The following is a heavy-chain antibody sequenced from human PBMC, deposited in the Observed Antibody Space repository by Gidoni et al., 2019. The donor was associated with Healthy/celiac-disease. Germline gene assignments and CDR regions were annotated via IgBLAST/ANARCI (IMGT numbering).Heavy chain of an antibody. Sequence: EVQLVESGGGLVQPGRSLSLSCAASGFTFDDYAMHWVRQATGKGLEWFSGISWNSGSIGDADSVKGRFTISRDNAKNSLYLQMNSLRAEDTALYYCAAGVYLSMDVWGQGTTVTVSS. J-gene: IGHJ6*02. CDR2: ISWNSGSI. V-gene: IGHV3-9*01. CDR1: GFTFDDYA. CDR3: AAGVYLSMDV. D-gene: IGHD2-8*01.